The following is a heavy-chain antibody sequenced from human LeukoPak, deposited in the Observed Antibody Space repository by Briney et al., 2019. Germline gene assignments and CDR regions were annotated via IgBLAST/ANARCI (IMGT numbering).Heavy chain of an antibody. Sequence: GEPLKISCKGSGYPFTSYWISWARQLPGKGLEWMGIIYPGDSDTRYSPSFQGQVTISADKSISTAYLQWSSLKASHTAMYYCARCPRDGSCSLDYWGQGTLVTVSS. V-gene: IGHV5-51*01. CDR3: ARCPRDGSCSLDY. CDR1: GYPFTSYW. CDR2: IYPGDSDT. D-gene: IGHD2-15*01. J-gene: IGHJ4*02.